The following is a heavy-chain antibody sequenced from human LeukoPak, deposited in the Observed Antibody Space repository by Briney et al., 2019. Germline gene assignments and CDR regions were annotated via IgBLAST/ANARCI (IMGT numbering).Heavy chain of an antibody. CDR2: ISNSSRTI. D-gene: IGHD2-21*02. V-gene: IGHV3-48*02. Sequence: PGGSLRLSCAASGFTFSFYSMNWVRQAPGKGLEWISYISNSSRTIYYADSLKGRFTISRDNAKNSLYLQMNSLRDEDTAVYYCAREPKAYCDGDYYPDYWGQGTLVTVAS. CDR1: GFTFSFYS. CDR3: AREPKAYCDGDYYPDY. J-gene: IGHJ4*02.